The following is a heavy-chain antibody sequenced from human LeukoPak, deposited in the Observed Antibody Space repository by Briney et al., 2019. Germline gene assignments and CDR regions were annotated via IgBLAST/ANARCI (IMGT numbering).Heavy chain of an antibody. CDR2: IYYSGST. CDR3: ARTRYYYNSRSYGAPYYFDY. V-gene: IGHV4-39*01. J-gene: IGHJ4*02. CDR1: GGSISSNSYY. Sequence: SETLSLTCAVSGGSISSNSYYWGWIRQPPGKWLEWIGSIYYSGSTYYNPPLKSRVTISVDTSKNQFSLKLSSVTAADTAVYYCARTRYYYNSRSYGAPYYFDYWGQGTLVTVSS. D-gene: IGHD3-10*01.